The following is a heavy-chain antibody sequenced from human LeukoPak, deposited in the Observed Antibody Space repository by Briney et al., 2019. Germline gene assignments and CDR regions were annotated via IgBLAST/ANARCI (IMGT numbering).Heavy chain of an antibody. V-gene: IGHV3-7*01. Sequence: GSLRLSCGASGFTFSSYWMSWVRQAPGKGLEWVANIKQDGSEKYYVDSVKGRFTISRDNAKNSLYLQMNSLRAEDTAVYYCARDPGGYDYWGQGTLVTVSS. CDR1: GFTFSSYW. J-gene: IGHJ4*02. CDR2: IKQDGSEK. CDR3: ARDPGGYDY. D-gene: IGHD3-10*01.